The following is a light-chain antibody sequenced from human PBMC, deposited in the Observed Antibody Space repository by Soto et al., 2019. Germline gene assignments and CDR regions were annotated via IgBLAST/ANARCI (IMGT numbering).Light chain of an antibody. J-gene: IGLJ3*02. CDR1: SSDAGNYNF. Sequence: QSALTQPASVSGSPGQSITISCTGTSSDAGNYNFVSWYQQHPGKAPKVIIYEDSTRPSGVSNRISGSKSGNTASLTISGLPAEEEADYYWCSYAGSSTSLVFGGGTKLTVL. CDR2: EDS. V-gene: IGLV2-23*01. CDR3: CSYAGSSTSLV.